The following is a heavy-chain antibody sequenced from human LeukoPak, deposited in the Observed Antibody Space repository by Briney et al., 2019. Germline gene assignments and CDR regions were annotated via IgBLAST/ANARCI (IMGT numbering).Heavy chain of an antibody. CDR2: ISTVSTYT. CDR1: GVTFSDYS. J-gene: IGHJ6*03. V-gene: IGHV3-21*01. Sequence: GGSLRLSCAASGVTFSDYSMNWVRQAPGKGLEWVASISTVSTYTFYAESLKGRISISRDNAKNSLILQMSSLRADDTAVYYCTRDGTGFYYYYYMDVWGKGTTVTVSS. CDR3: TRDGTGFYYYYYMDV. D-gene: IGHD1-14*01.